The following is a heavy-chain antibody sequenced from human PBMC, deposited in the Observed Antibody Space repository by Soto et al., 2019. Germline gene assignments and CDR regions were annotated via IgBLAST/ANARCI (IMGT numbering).Heavy chain of an antibody. Sequence: GWSLRLSCAASGFTFSSYAMHWVRQAPGKGLEWVAVISYDGSNKYYADSVKGRFTISRDNSKNTLYLQMNSLRDEDTAVYYCARETIVLMVYGIDYWGQGTLVTVSS. V-gene: IGHV3-30-3*01. CDR2: ISYDGSNK. D-gene: IGHD2-8*01. CDR1: GFTFSSYA. CDR3: ARETIVLMVYGIDY. J-gene: IGHJ4*02.